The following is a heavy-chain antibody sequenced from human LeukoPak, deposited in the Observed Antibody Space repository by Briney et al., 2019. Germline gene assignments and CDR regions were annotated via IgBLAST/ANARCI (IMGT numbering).Heavy chain of an antibody. CDR2: INPSGGST. CDR1: GYTFTSYY. J-gene: IGHJ6*03. Sequence: ASVKVSCKASGYTFTSYYMHWVRQAPGQGLEWMGIINPSGGSTSYAQKFQGRVTMTRDTSTSTVYMELSSLRSEDTAVYYCARAENIAAGYYYYYMDVWGKETTVTISS. D-gene: IGHD6-13*01. CDR3: ARAENIAAGYYYYYMDV. V-gene: IGHV1-46*01.